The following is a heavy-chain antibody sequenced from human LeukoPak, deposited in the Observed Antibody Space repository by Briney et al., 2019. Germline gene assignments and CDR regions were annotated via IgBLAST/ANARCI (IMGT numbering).Heavy chain of an antibody. CDR1: GGSFSGYY. D-gene: IGHD3-22*01. J-gene: IGHJ4*02. V-gene: IGHV4-34*01. CDR2: INHSGST. Sequence: PSETLSLTCAVYGGSFSGYYWSWIRQPPGGGLEWIGEINHSGSTNYNPSLKSRVTISVDTSKNQFSLKLSSVTAADTAVYYCASSPVGLYDSSGYPLDYWGQGTLVTVSS. CDR3: ASSPVGLYDSSGYPLDY.